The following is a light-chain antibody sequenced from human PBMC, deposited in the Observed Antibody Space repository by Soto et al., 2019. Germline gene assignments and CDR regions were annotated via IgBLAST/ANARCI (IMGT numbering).Light chain of an antibody. J-gene: IGKJ2*01. V-gene: IGKV1-5*03. CDR3: QLYSSYSLTYT. CDR1: QSVSAW. CDR2: KAS. Sequence: DIQMTQSPSTLSASVGDRVTITCRASQSVSAWLAWYQQKPGRAPKLLIYKASILQNGVPTRFSGSGSGTEFTLTISSLRPDDFATYYGQLYSSYSLTYTFGPGTKLDIK.